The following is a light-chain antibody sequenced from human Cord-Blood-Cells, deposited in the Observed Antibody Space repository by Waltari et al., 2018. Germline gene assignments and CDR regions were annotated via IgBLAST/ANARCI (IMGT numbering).Light chain of an antibody. J-gene: IGKJ1*01. CDR2: GAS. Sequence: EIVMTQSPANLAVSPGERATLSCRASQSVSSNLAWYQQKPGQAPRLLIYGASTRATGSPARCSGSGSGTEFTLTISSLQSEDFAVYYCQQYNNWPPGTFGQGTKVESK. CDR1: QSVSSN. CDR3: QQYNNWPPGT. V-gene: IGKV3-15*01.